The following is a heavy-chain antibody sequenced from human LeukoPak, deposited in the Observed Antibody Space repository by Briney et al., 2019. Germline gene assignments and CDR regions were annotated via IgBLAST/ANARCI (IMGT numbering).Heavy chain of an antibody. Sequence: GGSLRLSCAASGFTFSDYYMSWIRQAPGKGLEWVAYITSSGDDIYYADSVKGRFTISRDNAKNALFLRMSSLRVEDTATYYCASDIVATSGDFWGLGTLVSVSS. CDR3: ASDIVATSGDF. V-gene: IGHV3-11*01. D-gene: IGHD5-12*01. CDR2: ITSSGDDI. J-gene: IGHJ4*02. CDR1: GFTFSDYY.